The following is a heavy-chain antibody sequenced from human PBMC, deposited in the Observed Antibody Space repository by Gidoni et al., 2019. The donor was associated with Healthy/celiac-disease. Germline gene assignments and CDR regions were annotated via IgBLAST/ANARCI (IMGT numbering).Heavy chain of an antibody. CDR3: AKNRYSYGYFDY. CDR2: ISYDGRNK. CDR1: GFTFSSYG. J-gene: IGHJ4*02. Sequence: QVQLVESGGGVVQPGRSLRLSCAASGFTFSSYGMHWVRQAPGKGLEWVAVISYDGRNKYYADSVKGRFTISRDNSKNTLYLQMNSLRAEDTAVYYCAKNRYSYGYFDYWGQGTLVTVSS. D-gene: IGHD5-18*01. V-gene: IGHV3-30*18.